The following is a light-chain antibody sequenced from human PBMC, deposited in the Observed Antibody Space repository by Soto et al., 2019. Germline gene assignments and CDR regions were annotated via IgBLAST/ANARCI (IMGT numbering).Light chain of an antibody. J-gene: IGLJ3*02. CDR1: GSDVGGYNL. Sequence: QSALTQPRSVSGSPGQSVTISCTGTGSDVGGYNLFSWFQHHPGKAPKLMIYGVSERASGVPDRFSGSRSANTASLTVSGLQAEDEADYYCCSRAGGYTWVFGGGTKLT. CDR3: CSRAGGYTWV. V-gene: IGLV2-11*01. CDR2: GVS.